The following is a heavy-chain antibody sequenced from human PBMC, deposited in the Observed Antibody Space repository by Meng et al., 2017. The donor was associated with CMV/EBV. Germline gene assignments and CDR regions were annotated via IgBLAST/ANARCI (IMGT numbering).Heavy chain of an antibody. V-gene: IGHV3-15*01. CDR3: TSTIGYYCDSSGYYLDY. D-gene: IGHD3-22*01. CDR2: IKSKTDGGTT. J-gene: IGHJ4*02. CDR1: GFTFSNAW. Sequence: GESLKISCAASGFTFSNAWMSWVRQAPGKGLEWVGRIKSKTDGGTTDYAAPVKGRFTISRDDSKNTLYLQMNSLKTEDTAVYYCTSTIGYYCDSSGYYLDYWGQGTLVTVSS.